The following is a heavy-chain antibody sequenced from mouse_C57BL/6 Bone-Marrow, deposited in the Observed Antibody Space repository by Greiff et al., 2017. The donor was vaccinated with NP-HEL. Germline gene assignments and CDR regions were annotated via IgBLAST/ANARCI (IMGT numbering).Heavy chain of an antibody. V-gene: IGHV1-20*01. CDR1: GYSFTGYF. D-gene: IGHD2-1*01. J-gene: IGHJ2*01. CDR3: AREEINYYGLDY. Sequence: VQLQQSGPELVKPGDSVKISCKASGYSFTGYFMNWVMQSHGKSLEWIGRINPYNGDTFYNQKFKGKATLTVDKSSSTAHMELRSLTSEDSAVYYCAREEINYYGLDYWGQGTTLTVSS. CDR2: INPYNGDT.